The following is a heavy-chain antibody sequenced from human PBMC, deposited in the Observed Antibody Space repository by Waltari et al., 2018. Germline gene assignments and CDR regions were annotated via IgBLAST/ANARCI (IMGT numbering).Heavy chain of an antibody. D-gene: IGHD2-21*01. Sequence: EEQLLEAGGGLVQPGGSLRLSCAVSGFTFRDYAITWVRQAPGKGLEWVSGITATGTSTYYADSVKGRFTVSRDNSRNTLYLQMKSLRPEDTAIYFCAKVYCGGDCPLNYRGVWGKGTTVTVSS. V-gene: IGHV3-23*01. CDR1: GFTFRDYA. J-gene: IGHJ6*03. CDR3: AKVYCGGDCPLNYRGV. CDR2: ITATGTST.